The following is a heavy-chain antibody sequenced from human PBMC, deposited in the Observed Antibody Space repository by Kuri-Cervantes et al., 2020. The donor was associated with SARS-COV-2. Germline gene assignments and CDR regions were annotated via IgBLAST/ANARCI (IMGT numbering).Heavy chain of an antibody. V-gene: IGHV4-30-2*01. D-gene: IGHD2-2*02. CDR1: GGSISSGGYS. CDR3: ARRTRYCSSTSCDIGAFDI. J-gene: IGHJ3*02. CDR2: IYHSGST. Sequence: SETLSLTCAVSGGSISSGGYSWSWIRQPPGKGLEWIGYIYHSGSTYYNPSLKSRVTISVDRSKNQFSLKLSSVTAADTAVYYCARRTRYCSSTSCDIGAFDIWGQGTMVTVSS.